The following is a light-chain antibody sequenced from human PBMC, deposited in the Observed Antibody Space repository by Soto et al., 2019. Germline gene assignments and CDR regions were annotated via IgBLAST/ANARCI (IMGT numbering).Light chain of an antibody. CDR2: GVS. Sequence: EIVLTQSPGTLSLSPGERATLSCRASQSISNKYLAWYQQEPGQAPRLLIHGVSIRATGIPDRFSGSGSGTDFTLTISRLEPEDFAVYYCQLYSGSPWTFGQGTKV. CDR1: QSISNKY. J-gene: IGKJ1*01. V-gene: IGKV3-20*01. CDR3: QLYSGSPWT.